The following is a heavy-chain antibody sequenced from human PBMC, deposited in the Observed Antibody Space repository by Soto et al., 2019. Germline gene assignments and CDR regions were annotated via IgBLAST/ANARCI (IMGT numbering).Heavy chain of an antibody. D-gene: IGHD6-13*01. CDR1: GFTFSSDG. V-gene: IGHV3-13*01. CDR2: IGTAGDT. J-gene: IGHJ5*02. Sequence: GGSLRLSCATSGFTFSSDGMHWVRQATGKGLEWVSAIGTAGDTYYPGSVKGRFTISRENAKNSLYLQMNSLRAGDTAVYYCARGSVNRSSWPPGNWLDPWGQGTLVTVSS. CDR3: ARGSVNRSSWPPGNWLDP.